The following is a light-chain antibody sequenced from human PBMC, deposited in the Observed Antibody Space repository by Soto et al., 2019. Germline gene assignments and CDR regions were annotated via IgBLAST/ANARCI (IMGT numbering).Light chain of an antibody. V-gene: IGLV2-8*01. CDR1: SRDICASNS. J-gene: IGLJ3*02. CDR2: EVT. Sequence: QSALTHPPSASGSPGQSVTISCAGSSRDICASNSVSWYQQHPGQASKLLISEVTRRPSGVPDRVSGSKSGNTASLTVPGLDGDHEAGDYCGAKAGRNKQMVFGGGARLAV. CDR3: GAKAGRNKQMV.